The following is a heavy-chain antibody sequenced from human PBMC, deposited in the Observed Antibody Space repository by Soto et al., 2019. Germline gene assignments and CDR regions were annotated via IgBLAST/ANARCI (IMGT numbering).Heavy chain of an antibody. CDR2: IYYSGST. J-gene: IGHJ4*02. CDR3: ARRSEDVDFDY. CDR1: GGSISSSSYY. Sequence: SETLSLTCTVSGGSISSSSYYWGWIRQPPGKGLEWIGSIYYSGSTYYNKSLKSQVTISVDTSKNKFSMKLSSVTAADTAVYYCARRSEDVDFDYWGQGTLVTVSS. V-gene: IGHV4-39*01. D-gene: IGHD2-15*01.